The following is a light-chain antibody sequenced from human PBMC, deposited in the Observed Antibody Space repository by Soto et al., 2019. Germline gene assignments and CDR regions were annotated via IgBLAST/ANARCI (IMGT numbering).Light chain of an antibody. CDR2: GAS. Sequence: EIVLTQSPATLSLSPGERATVSCRASQAISANLAWYQQKPGQAPRLPIYGASTRATGVPARFGGSGSGTEFTLTISSLQSEDFAVYCCQQYDGWPWTFGQGTKVDIK. CDR3: QQYDGWPWT. J-gene: IGKJ1*01. V-gene: IGKV3-15*01. CDR1: QAISAN.